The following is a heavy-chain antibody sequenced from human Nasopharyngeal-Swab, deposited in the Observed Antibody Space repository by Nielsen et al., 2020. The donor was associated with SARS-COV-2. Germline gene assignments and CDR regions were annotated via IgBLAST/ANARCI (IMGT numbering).Heavy chain of an antibody. J-gene: IGHJ4*02. CDR1: GFRFTSYA. CDR3: ARGIGHTVETAFDY. V-gene: IGHV3-23*03. Sequence: GGSLRLSCAASGFRFTSYAMSWVRQAPGKGLEWVSIIYSGGTRTYYADSVKGRFTISRDDSKSKLYLQLNSLRAEDTAVFYCARGIGHTVETAFDYWGQGTLVTVSS. D-gene: IGHD4-17*01. CDR2: IYSGGTRT.